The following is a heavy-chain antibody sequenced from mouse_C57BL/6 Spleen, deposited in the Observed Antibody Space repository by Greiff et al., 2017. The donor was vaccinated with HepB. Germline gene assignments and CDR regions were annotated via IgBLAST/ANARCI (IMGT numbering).Heavy chain of an antibody. CDR3: AIYYSNFYYAMDY. CDR1: GYTFTSYW. Sequence: VQLQQPGAELVKPGASVKLSCKASGYTFTSYWMLWVKQRPGRGLEWIGRIDPNSGGTKYNEKFKSKATLTVDKPSSTAYMQLSSLTSEDSAVYYCAIYYSNFYYAMDYWGQGTSVTVSS. V-gene: IGHV1-72*01. J-gene: IGHJ4*01. CDR2: IDPNSGGT. D-gene: IGHD2-5*01.